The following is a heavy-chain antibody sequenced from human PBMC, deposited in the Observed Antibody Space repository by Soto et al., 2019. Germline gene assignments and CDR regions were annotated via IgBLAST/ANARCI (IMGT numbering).Heavy chain of an antibody. Sequence: HPGGSLRLSCAASGFTFSSYAMSWVRQAPGKGLEWVSAISGSGGSTYYADSVKGRSTISRDNSKNTLYLQMNSLRAEDTVVYYCAKDPPPYNWNPSYYYGMDVWGQGTTVTVSS. V-gene: IGHV3-23*01. CDR3: AKDPPPYNWNPSYYYGMDV. CDR1: GFTFSSYA. CDR2: ISGSGGST. J-gene: IGHJ6*02. D-gene: IGHD1-20*01.